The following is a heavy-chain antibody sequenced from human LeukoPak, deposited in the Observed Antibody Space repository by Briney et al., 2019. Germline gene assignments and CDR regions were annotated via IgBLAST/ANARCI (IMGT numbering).Heavy chain of an antibody. J-gene: IGHJ4*02. D-gene: IGHD3-3*01. CDR3: ARIPYDFWSGYYPHFDY. CDR1: GGSFSGYY. V-gene: IGHV4-34*01. CDR2: INHSGST. Sequence: PSETLSLTCAVYGGSFSGYYWSWIRQPPGKGLEWIGEINHSGSTNYNPSLKSRVTISVDTSKNQFSLKLSSVTAADTAVYYCARIPYDFWSGYYPHFDYWGQGTLVTVSS.